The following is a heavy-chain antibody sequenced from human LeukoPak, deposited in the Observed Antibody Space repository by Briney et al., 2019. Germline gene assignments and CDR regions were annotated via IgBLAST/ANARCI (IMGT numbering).Heavy chain of an antibody. CDR1: GGSISSGDYY. J-gene: IGHJ4*02. CDR2: IYYSGST. V-gene: IGHV4-30-4*01. Sequence: SQTLSLTCTVSGGSISSGDYYWSWLRQPPGKGLEWIGYIYYSGSTYYNPSLKSRVTISVDTSKNQFSLKLSSVTAADTAVYYCARLDGSGSYSFSDYDYWGQGTLVTVSS. CDR3: ARLDGSGSYSFSDYDY. D-gene: IGHD3-10*01.